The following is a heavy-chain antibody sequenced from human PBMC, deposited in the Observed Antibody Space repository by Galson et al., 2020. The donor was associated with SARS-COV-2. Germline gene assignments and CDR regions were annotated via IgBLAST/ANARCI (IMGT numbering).Heavy chain of an antibody. V-gene: IGHV4-59*08. J-gene: IGHJ4*02. CDR2: IYNSETT. D-gene: IGHD3-3*01. CDR3: ARLAPSYDFWSGASFYFDS. Sequence: SQTLSLTCSVSGGSMNSNYWNWIRLPPGKGLAWIGFIYNSETTYYNPSLKSRVTISVDTSKNQFSLKLTSVTAADTGVYYCARLAPSYDFWSGASFYFDSWGQGSLVTVSS. CDR1: GGSMNSNY.